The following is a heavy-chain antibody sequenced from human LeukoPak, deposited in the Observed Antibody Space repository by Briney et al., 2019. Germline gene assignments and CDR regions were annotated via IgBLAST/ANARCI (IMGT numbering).Heavy chain of an antibody. J-gene: IGHJ4*02. V-gene: IGHV4-59*01. D-gene: IGHD5-12*01. Sequence: SETLSLTCTVSGGSINTYYWHWIRQPPGKGLEWIGYISYSGSTNYNPSLKSRVTISIDTSKKQFSLKLSSVTAAATAVYYCARSGGYSGYDVDYWGQGILVTFSS. CDR1: GGSINTYY. CDR3: ARSGGYSGYDVDY. CDR2: ISYSGST.